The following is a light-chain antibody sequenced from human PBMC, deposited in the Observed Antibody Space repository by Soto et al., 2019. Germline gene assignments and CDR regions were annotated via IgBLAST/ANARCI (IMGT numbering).Light chain of an antibody. CDR1: QSISTF. V-gene: IGKV1-39*01. CDR3: QQSHSAWT. Sequence: DIQMTQSPSSLSASVGDRVTLTCRASQSISTFINWYQQKPGKDPKVLIYGASSLQTGVPSRFSGCGPGTDFTLTICRQQPKDSATYHCQQSHSAWTFGEGTKVEI. J-gene: IGKJ1*01. CDR2: GAS.